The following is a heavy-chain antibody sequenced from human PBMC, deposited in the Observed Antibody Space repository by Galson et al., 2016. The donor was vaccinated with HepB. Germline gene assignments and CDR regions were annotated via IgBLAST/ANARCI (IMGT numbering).Heavy chain of an antibody. Sequence: SVKVSCKASGYTFTNYAIHWVRQAPAQRLEWMGWIITRNGDTKYSQKFQGRVTITKDTSASTAYMELSSLTSEDTAVFYCAGDLVSGSYLPADFNDFWGQGTLVTVSS. CDR3: AGDLVSGSYLPADFNDF. D-gene: IGHD2/OR15-2a*01. CDR2: IITRNGDT. V-gene: IGHV1-3*04. J-gene: IGHJ4*02. CDR1: GYTFTNYA.